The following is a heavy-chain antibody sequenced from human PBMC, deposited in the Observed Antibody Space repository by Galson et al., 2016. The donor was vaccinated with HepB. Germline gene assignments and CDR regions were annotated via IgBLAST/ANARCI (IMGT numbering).Heavy chain of an antibody. D-gene: IGHD4-23*01. J-gene: IGHJ4*02. Sequence: SLRLSCAASGFTFNDYYMSWFRQAPGKGLEWVSHISSSSTTLYYTDSVKGRFTISRDNAKNLLYLQMNSLRDEDTAVYYCVRDLGYGGPYYFDYWGRGTMAIVSS. V-gene: IGHV3-11*04. CDR3: VRDLGYGGPYYFDY. CDR1: GFTFNDYY. CDR2: ISSSSTTL.